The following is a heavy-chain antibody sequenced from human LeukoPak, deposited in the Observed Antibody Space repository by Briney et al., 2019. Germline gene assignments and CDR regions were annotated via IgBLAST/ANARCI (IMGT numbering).Heavy chain of an antibody. CDR3: ARARCSRTGCYSNFDY. CDR1: GGSFSGYY. D-gene: IGHD2-2*01. J-gene: IGHJ4*02. V-gene: IGHV4-34*01. CDR2: INHSGST. Sequence: KPSETLSLTCAVYGGSFSGYYWSWIRQSPGKGLEYIGEINHSGSTNYNPSLKSRITISVDTPKNQFSLKLISVTAADTAVYYCARARCSRTGCYSNFDYWGQGTLVTVSS.